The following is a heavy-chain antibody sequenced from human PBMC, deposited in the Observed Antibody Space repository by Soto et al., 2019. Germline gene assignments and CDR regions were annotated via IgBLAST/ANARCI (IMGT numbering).Heavy chain of an antibody. D-gene: IGHD6-6*01. CDR1: GGSISSGDYY. V-gene: IGHV4-30-4*01. Sequence: QVQLQESGPGLVKPSQTLSLTCTVSGGSISSGDYYWSWIRQPPGKGLEWIGYIYHSGNTYYNPSLKSRVTISVDTSKNQFSLKLSSVTAADTAVYYCASERPDGARLDPWGQGTLVTVSS. CDR2: IYHSGNT. CDR3: ASERPDGARLDP. J-gene: IGHJ5*02.